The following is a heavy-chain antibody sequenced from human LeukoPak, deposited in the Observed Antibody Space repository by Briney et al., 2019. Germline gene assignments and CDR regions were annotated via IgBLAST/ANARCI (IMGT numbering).Heavy chain of an antibody. V-gene: IGHV4-30-2*01. D-gene: IGHD2-15*01. CDR2: IYHSGST. Sequence: SETQSLTCAVSGGSISSGGYSWGWIRQPPGKGLEWIGYIYHSGSTYYNPSLKSRVTISVDRSKNQFSLKLSSVTAADTAVYYCARGGRAAFDYWGQGTLVTVSS. CDR3: ARGGRAAFDY. CDR1: GGSISSGGYS. J-gene: IGHJ4*02.